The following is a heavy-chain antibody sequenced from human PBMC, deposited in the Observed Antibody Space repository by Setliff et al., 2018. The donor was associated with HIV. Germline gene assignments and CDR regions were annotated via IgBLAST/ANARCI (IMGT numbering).Heavy chain of an antibody. D-gene: IGHD6-13*01. CDR3: AKEERTSWPRVDS. CDR2: IYARGGT. J-gene: IGHJ4*02. V-gene: IGHV4-4*07. CDR1: GGSISSYY. Sequence: SETLSLTCSVSGGSISSYYWSWIRQPAGKGLEWIGRIYARGGTNYNPSLESRVTMSVDTSMNQFSLKLTSVTAADTAVYYCAKEERTSWPRVDSWGQGTLVTVSS.